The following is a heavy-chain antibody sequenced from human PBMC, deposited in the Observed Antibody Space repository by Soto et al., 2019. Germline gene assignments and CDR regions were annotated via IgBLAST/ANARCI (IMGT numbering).Heavy chain of an antibody. CDR2: ITGNGAVT. CDR1: GLSFDNYA. CDR3: GKDRNGVYFGTFDF. D-gene: IGHD4-17*01. V-gene: IGHV3-23*01. Sequence: EVQFLESGGGVVRPGGSLRLSCVASGLSFDNYAMTWVRQSPGKGLEWLACITGNGAVTSYTDSVRGRFTISRDTSKKTLYLQMDSLIADDTAVYYFGKDRNGVYFGTFDFWGQGTTVTVS. J-gene: IGHJ3*01.